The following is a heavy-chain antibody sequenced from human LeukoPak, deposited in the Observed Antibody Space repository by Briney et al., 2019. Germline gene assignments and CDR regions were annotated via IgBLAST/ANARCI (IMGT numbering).Heavy chain of an antibody. CDR2: IYYSGST. J-gene: IGHJ3*02. CDR3: ARDQGVLGGAFDI. Sequence: SQTLSLTCTVSGGSISSGSYYWSWIRQPAGKGLEWIGYIYYSGSTNYNPSLKSRVTISVDTSKNQFSLKLSSVTAADTAVYYCARDQGVLGGAFDIWGQGTMVTVSS. D-gene: IGHD2-8*01. CDR1: GGSISSGSYY. V-gene: IGHV4-61*10.